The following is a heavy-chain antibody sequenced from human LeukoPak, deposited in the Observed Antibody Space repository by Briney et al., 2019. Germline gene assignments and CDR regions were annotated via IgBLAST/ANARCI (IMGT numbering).Heavy chain of an antibody. CDR2: IYHSGST. Sequence: SQTLTLTCAVSGGPISSGGYSGSWIRQPPGKGLEWIGYIYHSGSTYYNPSLKSRVTISVDRSKNQFSLKLSSVTAADTAVYYCAREAGRAFDIWGQGTMVTVSS. J-gene: IGHJ3*02. CDR1: GGPISSGGYS. V-gene: IGHV4-30-2*01. CDR3: AREAGRAFDI.